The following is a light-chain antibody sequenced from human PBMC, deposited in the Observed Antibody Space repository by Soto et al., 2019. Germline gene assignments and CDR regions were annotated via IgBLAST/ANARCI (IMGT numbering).Light chain of an antibody. CDR2: GNN. J-gene: IGLJ1*01. CDR3: QSYDTNLSGGSV. V-gene: IGLV1-40*01. Sequence: QSVLTQSPSVSGAPGQSVSISCTGTSSNIGAGFDVHWYQQVPATAPKLLIYGNNNLPSGVPDRFSGSKSGTSASLAITGLQAEDEADYYCQSYDTNLSGGSVFGNGTKLTVL. CDR1: SSNIGAGFD.